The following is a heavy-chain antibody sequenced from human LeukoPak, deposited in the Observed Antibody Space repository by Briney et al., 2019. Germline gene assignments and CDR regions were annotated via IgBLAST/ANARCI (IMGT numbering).Heavy chain of an antibody. D-gene: IGHD2-21*01. Sequence: PGRSLRLSCAASGSTFSTDAMHWVRQAPGKGLEWVAFIRFDGTSKFYADSVKARFTISRDTAKNSLYLQMNSLRAEDTAVYYCARIKSQGVVVPLLRSTYYFDYWGQGTLVTVSS. J-gene: IGHJ4*02. CDR2: IRFDGTSK. CDR3: ARIKSQGVVVPLLRSTYYFDY. V-gene: IGHV3-33*08. CDR1: GSTFSTDA.